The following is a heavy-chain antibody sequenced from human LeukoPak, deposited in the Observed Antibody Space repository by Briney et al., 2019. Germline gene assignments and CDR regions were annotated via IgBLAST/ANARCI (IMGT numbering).Heavy chain of an antibody. CDR2: ISGSDGTT. CDR1: GFTFDSHA. V-gene: IGHV3-23*01. D-gene: IGHD6-13*01. Sequence: QPGGSLRLSCAASGFTFDSHAMSWVRQAPGMGLEWVSGISGSDGTTNYADSVKGRFTVSRDNSKNTLYLQMNSLRGEDTAVYYCAKGLSSSTWADFDFWGQGTLVTVSS. J-gene: IGHJ4*02. CDR3: AKGLSSSTWADFDF.